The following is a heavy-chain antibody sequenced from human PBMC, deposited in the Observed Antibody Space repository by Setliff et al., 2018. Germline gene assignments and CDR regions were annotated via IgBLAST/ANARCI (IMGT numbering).Heavy chain of an antibody. V-gene: IGHV1-69*13. Sequence: SVKVSCKASGYTFTNYGITWVRQAPGQGLEWMGRLIPIFNTPNYAQKFRDRITLSADESTGTAYMELTSLTFGDTAIYYCARDIGVTIAGATFRGFDTWGQGTQVTVSS. CDR1: GYTFTNYG. J-gene: IGHJ4*02. D-gene: IGHD1-26*01. CDR3: ARDIGVTIAGATFRGFDT. CDR2: LIPIFNTP.